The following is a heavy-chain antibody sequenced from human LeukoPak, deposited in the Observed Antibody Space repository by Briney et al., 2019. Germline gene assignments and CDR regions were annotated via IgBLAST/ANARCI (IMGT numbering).Heavy chain of an antibody. D-gene: IGHD4-17*01. CDR1: GFTFSSYT. J-gene: IGHJ4*02. V-gene: IGHV3-23*01. Sequence: HPGGSLRLSCAASGFTFSSYTMSWVRQAPGKGLEWVSAISGSGGSTYYADSVKGRFTISRDNSKNTLYLQMNSLRAEDTAVYYCAKVASGDAQARLNYWGQGTLVTVSS. CDR3: AKVASGDAQARLNY. CDR2: ISGSGGST.